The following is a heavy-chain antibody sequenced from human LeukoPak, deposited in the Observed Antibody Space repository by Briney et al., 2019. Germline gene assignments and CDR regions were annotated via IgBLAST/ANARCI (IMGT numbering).Heavy chain of an antibody. J-gene: IGHJ4*02. CDR1: GYTFTSYD. V-gene: IGHV1-8*01. CDR3: ARGASGGYFDWSKRYFDY. D-gene: IGHD3-9*01. Sequence: ASVKVSCKASGYTFTSYDINWVRQATGQGLEWMGWMNPNSGNTGYAQKFQGRVTMTRNTSISTAYMELSSLSSEDTAVYYCARGASGGYFDWSKRYFDYWGQGTLVTVSS. CDR2: MNPNSGNT.